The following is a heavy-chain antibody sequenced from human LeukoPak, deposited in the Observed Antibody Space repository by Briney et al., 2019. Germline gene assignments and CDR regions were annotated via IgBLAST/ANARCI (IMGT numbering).Heavy chain of an antibody. Sequence: SETLSLTCTVSGGSISSSSYYWGWIRQPPGKGLEWIGSIYYSGSTYYNPSLKSRVTISVDTSKNQFSLKLSSVTAADTAVYYCASGRGDGYDFDYWGQGTLLTVSS. CDR2: IYYSGST. V-gene: IGHV4-39*07. CDR1: GGSISSSSYY. J-gene: IGHJ4*02. D-gene: IGHD5-24*01. CDR3: ASGRGDGYDFDY.